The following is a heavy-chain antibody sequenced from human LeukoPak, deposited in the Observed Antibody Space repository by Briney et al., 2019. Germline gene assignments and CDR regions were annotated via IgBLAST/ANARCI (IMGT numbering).Heavy chain of an antibody. V-gene: IGHV3-33*01. J-gene: IGHJ4*02. Sequence: GGSLRLSCAASGFTFSNYGMHWVRQAPGKGLEWVAVILSDGSQEFYADAVKGRITISRDNSKNTVYLQMNSLRAEDTALYHCARLNDSGSYGGVDYWGQGTLVTVSS. CDR1: GFTFSNYG. CDR3: ARLNDSGSYGGVDY. D-gene: IGHD1-26*01. CDR2: ILSDGSQE.